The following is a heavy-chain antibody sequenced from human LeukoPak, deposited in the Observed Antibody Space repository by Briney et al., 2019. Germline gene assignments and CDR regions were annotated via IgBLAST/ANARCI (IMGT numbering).Heavy chain of an antibody. CDR3: ARDGYYGSGGHGY. CDR2: INPNSGGT. CDR1: GYTFTGYY. J-gene: IGHJ4*02. D-gene: IGHD3-10*01. Sequence: ASVNVSCKASGYTFTGYYMHWVRQAPGQGLEWMGWINPNSGGTNYAQKFQGRVTMTRDTSISTAYMELSRLRSDDTAVYYCARDGYYGSGGHGYWGQGTLVTVSS. V-gene: IGHV1-2*02.